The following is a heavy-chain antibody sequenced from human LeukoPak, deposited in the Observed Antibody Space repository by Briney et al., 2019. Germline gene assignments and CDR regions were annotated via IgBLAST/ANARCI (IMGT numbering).Heavy chain of an antibody. D-gene: IGHD3-10*01. Sequence: GASVKVSCKASGGTFSSYAISWVRQAPGQGLEWMGRIIPILGIANYAQKFQGRVTITADKSTSTAYMELSSLRSEDPAVYYCATSNLWFGESWGQGTLVTVSS. CDR1: GGTFSSYA. CDR2: IIPILGIA. V-gene: IGHV1-69*04. CDR3: ATSNLWFGES. J-gene: IGHJ4*02.